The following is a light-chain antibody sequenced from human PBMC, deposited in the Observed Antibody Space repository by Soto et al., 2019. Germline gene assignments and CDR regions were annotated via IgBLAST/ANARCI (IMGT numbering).Light chain of an antibody. Sequence: RLTQSPSSLSASVGDTVTISCRASQAISTYLAWYQHKPGKAPTLLIFGASSLHNGVPPRFAGSGSGSEFTLTINRLQPDDFSPYYCQHYTLYSPPFGQGPRV. CDR1: QAISTY. CDR2: GAS. J-gene: IGKJ5*01. CDR3: QHYTLYSPP. V-gene: IGKV1-5*01.